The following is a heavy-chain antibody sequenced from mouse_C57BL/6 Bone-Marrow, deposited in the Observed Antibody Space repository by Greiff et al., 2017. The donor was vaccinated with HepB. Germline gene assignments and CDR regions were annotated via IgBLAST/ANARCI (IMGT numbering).Heavy chain of an antibody. D-gene: IGHD1-1*01. Sequence: EVQLVESGGDLVKPGGSLKLSCAASGFTFSSYGMSWVRQTPDKRLEWVATISSGGSYTYYPDSVKGRFTISRDNAKNTLYLQMSSLKSEDTAMYYCARHKENDYGSSYAMDYWGQGTSVTVSS. J-gene: IGHJ4*01. CDR1: GFTFSSYG. CDR3: ARHKENDYGSSYAMDY. V-gene: IGHV5-6*01. CDR2: ISSGGSYT.